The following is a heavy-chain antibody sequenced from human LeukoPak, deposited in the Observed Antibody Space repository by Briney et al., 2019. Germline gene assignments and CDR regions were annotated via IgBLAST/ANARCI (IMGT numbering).Heavy chain of an antibody. V-gene: IGHV3-9*03. Sequence: GGSLRLSCAVSGFTFDDYAMHWVRQAPGKGLEWVSGISWNSGSIGYADSVKGRFTISRDNAKNSLYLQMNSLRAEDMALYYCAKAGYSYGLAWYFDLWGRGTLVTVSS. D-gene: IGHD5-18*01. CDR1: GFTFDDYA. CDR2: ISWNSGSI. J-gene: IGHJ2*01. CDR3: AKAGYSYGLAWYFDL.